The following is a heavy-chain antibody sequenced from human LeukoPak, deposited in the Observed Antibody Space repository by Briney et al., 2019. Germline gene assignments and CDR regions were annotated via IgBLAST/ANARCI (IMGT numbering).Heavy chain of an antibody. CDR3: ARVRVTIFGVVISYFDY. CDR2: INSDGSST. CDR1: GFTFSSYW. J-gene: IGHJ4*02. Sequence: PGGSLRLPCAASGFTFSSYWMHWVRQAPGKGLVWVSRINSDGSSTSYADSVKGRFTISRDNAKNTLYLQMNSLRAEDTAVYYCARVRVTIFGVVISYFDYWGQGTLVTVSS. D-gene: IGHD3-3*01. V-gene: IGHV3-74*01.